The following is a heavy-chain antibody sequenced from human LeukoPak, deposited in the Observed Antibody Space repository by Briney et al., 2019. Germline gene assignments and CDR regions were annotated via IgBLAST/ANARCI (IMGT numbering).Heavy chain of an antibody. CDR1: GGSISSSNW. CDR3: ATVINGSGMDV. V-gene: IGHV4-4*02. J-gene: IGHJ6*02. D-gene: IGHD1-20*01. Sequence: SEPLSLTFAVSGGSISSSNWWRWVRQPPGKGLEWIGEIYHSGSTNYNPSLKSRVTISVDKSKNQFSLKLSSVTAADTAVYYCATVINGSGMDVWGQGTTVTVSS. CDR2: IYHSGST.